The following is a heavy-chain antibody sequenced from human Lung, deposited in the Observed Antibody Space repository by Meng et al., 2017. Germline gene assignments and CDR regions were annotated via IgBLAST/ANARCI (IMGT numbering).Heavy chain of an antibody. Sequence: QGRVVGSGVGVVRPGRSWRFSCAASGFTFSSYGMHWVRQAPGKGLEWVAVIWYDGSNKYYADSVKGRFTISRDNSKNTLYLQMNSLRAEDTAVYYCARVYYGGNANWFDPWGQGTLVTVSS. V-gene: IGHV3-33*01. CDR3: ARVYYGGNANWFDP. CDR1: GFTFSSYG. D-gene: IGHD4-23*01. J-gene: IGHJ5*02. CDR2: IWYDGSNK.